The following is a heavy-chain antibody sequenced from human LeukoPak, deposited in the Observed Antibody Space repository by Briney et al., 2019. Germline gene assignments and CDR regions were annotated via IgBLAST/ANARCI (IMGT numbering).Heavy chain of an antibody. CDR2: ISWNSGSI. J-gene: IGHJ6*03. CDR3: AKDTSADYYYYYMDV. CDR1: GFTFDDYA. Sequence: GGSLRLSCAASGFTFDDYAMHWVRQAPGKGLEWVSGISWNSGSIGYADSVKGRFTISRDNAKNSLYLQMNSLRAEDMALYYCAKDTSADYYYYYMDVWGKGTTVTVS. V-gene: IGHV3-9*03.